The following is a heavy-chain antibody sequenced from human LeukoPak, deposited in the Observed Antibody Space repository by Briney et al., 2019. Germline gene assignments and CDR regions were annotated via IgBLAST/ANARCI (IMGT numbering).Heavy chain of an antibody. CDR2: ISDNGGGT. CDR3: TRQRSGCPLDF. CDR1: GFTFNSYA. D-gene: IGHD6-19*01. V-gene: IGHV3-23*01. J-gene: IGHJ4*02. Sequence: QPGGSLRLSCVASGFTFNSYAMNWVRQAPGKGLEWVSSISDNGGGTYYADSVKGRFTISRDNSKNTLYLQMNSLSAEDTAVYYCTRQRSGCPLDFWGQGTLVTVCS.